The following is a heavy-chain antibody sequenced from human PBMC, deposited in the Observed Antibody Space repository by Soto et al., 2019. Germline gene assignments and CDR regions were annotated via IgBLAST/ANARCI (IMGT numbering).Heavy chain of an antibody. J-gene: IGHJ3*02. Sequence: QVQLQESGPGLVKPSQTLSLTCTVSGGSISSGDYYWSWIRQPPGRGLEWIGYIYYSGSTYYNPSLKSRVTISEDTSKNQFSLKLSSVTAADTAVYDCARGPPEDAFDIWGQGTMVTVSS. V-gene: IGHV4-30-4*01. CDR3: ARGPPEDAFDI. CDR2: IYYSGST. CDR1: GGSISSGDYY.